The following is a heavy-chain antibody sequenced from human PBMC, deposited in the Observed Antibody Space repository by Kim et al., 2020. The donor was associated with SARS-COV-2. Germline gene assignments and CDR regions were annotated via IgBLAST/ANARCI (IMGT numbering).Heavy chain of an antibody. CDR1: GFIFSNFW. CDR3: ARSQRGDASAYYPTDY. J-gene: IGHJ4*02. V-gene: IGHV3-7*01. D-gene: IGHD3-22*01. CDR2: IKQDGSET. Sequence: GGSLRLSCAASGFIFSNFWMSWVRQAPGKGLERVANIKQDGSETSYVDSVKGRFSISRDNAKNSLYLHMNTLGADDTALYYCARSQRGDASAYYPTDYWGQGILVTVSS.